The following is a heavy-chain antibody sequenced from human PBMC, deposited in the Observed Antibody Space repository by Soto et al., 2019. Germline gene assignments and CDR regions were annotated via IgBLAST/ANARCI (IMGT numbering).Heavy chain of an antibody. Sequence: ASVKVSCKASGYTFTSYAMHWVRQAPGQRLEWMGWINAGNGNTKYSQKLQGRDTITRDTSASTAYIELSSLRSEDTALYYCAREPLWFGEVIPYGMDVWGQGTTVTVSS. V-gene: IGHV1-3*01. CDR1: GYTFTSYA. CDR3: AREPLWFGEVIPYGMDV. J-gene: IGHJ6*02. CDR2: INAGNGNT. D-gene: IGHD3-10*01.